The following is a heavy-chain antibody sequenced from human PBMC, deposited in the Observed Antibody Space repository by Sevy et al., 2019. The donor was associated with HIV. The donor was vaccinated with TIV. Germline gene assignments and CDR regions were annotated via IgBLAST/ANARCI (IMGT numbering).Heavy chain of an antibody. CDR2: IKEDGSDK. CDR3: ARLDV. Sequence: GGSLRLSCTASGFTFGSYWMNWVRQAPGKGLEWVANIKEDGSDKYYVDSVKGRFTISRDNAQNSLYLEINSLRAEDTAVYYCARLDVWGKGTTVTVSS. J-gene: IGHJ6*04. CDR1: GFTFGSYW. V-gene: IGHV3-7*01.